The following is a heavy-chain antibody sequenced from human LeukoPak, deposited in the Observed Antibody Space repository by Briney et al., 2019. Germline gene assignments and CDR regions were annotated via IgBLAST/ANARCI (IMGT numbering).Heavy chain of an antibody. V-gene: IGHV1-8*01. CDR3: AAGLISDNWNFDY. Sequence: GASVKVSCKASGYTFTNYDINWVRQATGQGPEWMGWMNPDSGNTDYPHKFQGRVTMTRNTAITTAYMELSSLTSEDTAVYYCAAGLISDNWNFDYWGQGTLVTVSS. J-gene: IGHJ4*02. D-gene: IGHD1-1*01. CDR1: GYTFTNYD. CDR2: MNPDSGNT.